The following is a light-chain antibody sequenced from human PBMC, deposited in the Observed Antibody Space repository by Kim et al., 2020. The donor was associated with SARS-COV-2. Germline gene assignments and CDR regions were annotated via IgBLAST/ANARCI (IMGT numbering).Light chain of an antibody. Sequence: QSIPISCAGTRSDIGGSYSVSWYPQPPGRAPKLMVFAVNNRPSWISDRFLGSKSGNTASLTIFGLQADDEADYYCSSYSTGSTLVVFGGGTKLTVL. V-gene: IGLV2-14*03. J-gene: IGLJ2*01. CDR1: RSDIGGSYS. CDR2: AVN. CDR3: SSYSTGSTLVV.